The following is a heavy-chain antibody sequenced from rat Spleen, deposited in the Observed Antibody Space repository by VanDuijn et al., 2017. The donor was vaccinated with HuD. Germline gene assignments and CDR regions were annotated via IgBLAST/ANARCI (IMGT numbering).Heavy chain of an antibody. D-gene: IGHD1-4*01. CDR3: IRESLPGYNSHWFVY. J-gene: IGHJ3*01. CDR1: GFSLTSNG. Sequence: QVHLKESGPGLVQSSQTLSLTCTVSGFSLTSNGVSWVRQPPGEGLEWIAAISTGGNTYYNSALSSRLSISRDTSKSQVFLKMNSLQTEDTAIYFCIRESLPGYNSHWFVYWGQGTLVTVSS. V-gene: IGHV2S12*01. CDR2: ISTGGNT.